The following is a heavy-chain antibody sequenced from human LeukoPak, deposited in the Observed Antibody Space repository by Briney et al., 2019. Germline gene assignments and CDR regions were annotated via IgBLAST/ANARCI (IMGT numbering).Heavy chain of an antibody. V-gene: IGHV4-59*01. Sequence: SETLSLTCTVSGGSISSYYWSWIRQPPGKGLEWIGYIYYSGSTNHNPSLKSRVTISVDTSKNQFSLKLSSVTAADTAVYYCARGSLYYFDYWGQGTLVTVSS. CDR1: GGSISSYY. D-gene: IGHD3-10*01. J-gene: IGHJ4*02. CDR3: ARGSLYYFDY. CDR2: IYYSGST.